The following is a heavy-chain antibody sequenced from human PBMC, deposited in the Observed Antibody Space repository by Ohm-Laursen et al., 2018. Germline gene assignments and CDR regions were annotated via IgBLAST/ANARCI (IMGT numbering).Heavy chain of an antibody. Sequence: SETLCLTCTVSGGSISSYYWTWIRQPAGKGLEWIGRIHTSGSTNYNPSLKSRVTMSVDTSKNQFSLKLGSVTAADTAVYYCARDPGYSNFYYYYYGMDVWGQGTTVTVSS. CDR2: IHTSGST. D-gene: IGHD4-11*01. J-gene: IGHJ6*02. CDR1: GGSISSYY. V-gene: IGHV4-4*07. CDR3: ARDPGYSNFYYYYYGMDV.